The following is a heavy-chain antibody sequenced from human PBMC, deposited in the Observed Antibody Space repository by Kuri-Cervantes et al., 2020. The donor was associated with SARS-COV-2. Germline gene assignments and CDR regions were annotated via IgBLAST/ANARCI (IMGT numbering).Heavy chain of an antibody. CDR1: GGSISSGDYY. CDR2: IYYSGST. CDR3: AKGWLLHNWFDP. J-gene: IGHJ5*02. Sequence: SETLSLTCTVSGGSISSGDYYWSWIRQPPGKGLEWIGYIYYSGSTYYNPSPKSRVTISVDTSKNQFSLKLSSVTAADTAVYYCAKGWLLHNWFDPWGQGTLVTVSS. D-gene: IGHD3-22*01. V-gene: IGHV4-30-4*08.